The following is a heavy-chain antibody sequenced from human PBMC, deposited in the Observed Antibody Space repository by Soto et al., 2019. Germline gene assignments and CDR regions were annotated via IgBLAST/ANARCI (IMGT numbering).Heavy chain of an antibody. CDR2: IYYSGST. CDR1: GYSISSSNW. Sequence: SETLSLTCAVSGYSISSSNWWGWIQQPPGKGLEWIGYIYYSGSTYYNPSLKSRVTMSVDTSKNQFSLKLSSVTAVDTAVYYCARTYRLLRWWWFDPWGQGTLVTVSS. J-gene: IGHJ5*02. CDR3: ARTYRLLRWWWFDP. D-gene: IGHD2-2*01. V-gene: IGHV4-28*01.